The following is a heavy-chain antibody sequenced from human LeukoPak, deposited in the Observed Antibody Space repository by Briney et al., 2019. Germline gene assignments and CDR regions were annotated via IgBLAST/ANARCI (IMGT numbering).Heavy chain of an antibody. Sequence: GGSLRLSCAASGFTFSNYAMTWVRQAPGKGLEWVSALSGSGGSAYYADSVKGRFTISRESAKNSLYLQMNSLRAEDTAVYYCTRERTAVTGLDAFDIWAKGQRSPSLQ. CDR3: TRERTAVTGLDAFDI. CDR1: GFTFSNYA. CDR2: LSGSGGSA. J-gene: IGHJ3*02. D-gene: IGHD4-11*01. V-gene: IGHV3-23*01.